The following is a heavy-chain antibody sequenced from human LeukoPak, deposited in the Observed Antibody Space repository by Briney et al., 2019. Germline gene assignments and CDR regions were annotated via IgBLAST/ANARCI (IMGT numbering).Heavy chain of an antibody. D-gene: IGHD4-17*01. Sequence: GGSLRLSCAASGFTFSSYGMHWVRQAPGKGLEWVAVIWSDGRDKYYADSVKGRFTISRDNSKNTLYLQMYSLRAEDTAVYYCARDHRTTVTVYYFDYWGQGTLVTVSS. CDR1: GFTFSSYG. J-gene: IGHJ4*02. V-gene: IGHV3-33*01. CDR2: IWSDGRDK. CDR3: ARDHRTTVTVYYFDY.